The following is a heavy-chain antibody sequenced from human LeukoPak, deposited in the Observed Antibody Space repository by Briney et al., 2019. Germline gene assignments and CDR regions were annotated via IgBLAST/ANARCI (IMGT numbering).Heavy chain of an antibody. J-gene: IGHJ4*02. V-gene: IGHV1-2*02. Sequence: ASVKVSCKTSGYTFTGYYLHWVRQVPGQSLAWVGWINPKSGGTNYAQAFQGRVALTTDTSISTAYMELTTLTSDDTAVYYCASISTTGPFDYWGQGTLVTVSS. CDR1: GYTFTGYY. CDR3: ASISTTGPFDY. CDR2: INPKSGGT. D-gene: IGHD1-1*01.